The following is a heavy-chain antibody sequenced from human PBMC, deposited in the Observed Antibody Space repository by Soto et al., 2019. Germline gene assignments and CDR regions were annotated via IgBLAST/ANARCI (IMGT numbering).Heavy chain of an antibody. V-gene: IGHV4-34*01. J-gene: IGHJ4*02. CDR1: GVSFTGYY. D-gene: IGHD3-3*01. CDR3: ATSYYNFWSAQYRACGVY. CDR2: INHSGST. Sequence: QVQLQQWGAGLLKPSETLSLTCAVYGVSFTGYYWSWIRQPPAKGLEWIGEINHSGSTNYNPTLKSRVAISVATYNKQYYLTMSSVTAADTAVYYCATSYYNFWSAQYRACGVYWCQVNLGSVSS.